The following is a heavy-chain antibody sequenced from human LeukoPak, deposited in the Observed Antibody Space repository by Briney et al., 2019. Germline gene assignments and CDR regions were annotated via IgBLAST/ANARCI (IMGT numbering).Heavy chain of an antibody. Sequence: GGSLRLSCAASGFTFSSYDMHWVRQATGKGLEWVSAIGTAGDTYYPGSVKGRFTISRENAKNSLYLQMNSLRAGDTAVYYCAREFGRFGKSDYYYYGMDVWGQGTTVTVSS. D-gene: IGHD3-10*01. CDR1: GFTFSSYD. J-gene: IGHJ6*02. CDR3: AREFGRFGKSDYYYYGMDV. V-gene: IGHV3-13*01. CDR2: IGTAGDT.